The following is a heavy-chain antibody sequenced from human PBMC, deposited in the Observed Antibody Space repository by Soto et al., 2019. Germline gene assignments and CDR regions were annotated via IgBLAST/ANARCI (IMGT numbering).Heavy chain of an antibody. CDR2: ISYDGSNK. D-gene: IGHD2-2*01. CDR3: ARVPVPAASYYFDY. Sequence: PGGSLRLSCAASGFTFSSYAMNWVRQAPGKGLEWVAVISYDGSNKYYADSVKGRFTISRDNSKNTLYLQMNSLRAEDTAVYYCARVPVPAASYYFDYWGQGTLVTVSS. J-gene: IGHJ4*02. V-gene: IGHV3-30-3*01. CDR1: GFTFSSYA.